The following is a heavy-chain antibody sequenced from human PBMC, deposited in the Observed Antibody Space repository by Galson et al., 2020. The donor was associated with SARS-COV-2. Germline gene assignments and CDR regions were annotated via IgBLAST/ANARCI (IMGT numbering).Heavy chain of an antibody. CDR1: GYTFTNYA. CDR2: INTNTGNP. Sequence: ASVKVSCKASGYTFTNYAMNWVRQAPGQGLEWMGWINTNTGNPTYAQGFTGRFIFSLDTSVSTAYLQITSLKAEDTAVYYCAKGEGIWSGCDLNWFDPWGQGTLVTVSS. V-gene: IGHV7-4-1*02. J-gene: IGHJ5*02. D-gene: IGHD5-12*01. CDR3: AKGEGIWSGCDLNWFDP.